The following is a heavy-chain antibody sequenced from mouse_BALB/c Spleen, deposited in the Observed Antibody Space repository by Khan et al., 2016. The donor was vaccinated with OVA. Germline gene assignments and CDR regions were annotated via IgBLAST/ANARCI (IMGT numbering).Heavy chain of an antibody. D-gene: IGHD2-3*01. Sequence: VQLKESGPGLVKPSQSLSLTCTVTGYSITSDYAWNWIRQFPGNKLEWMGYISYSGRTNYNPALKSRISITRDTSKNQFFLQLNSVTTEDTATYDCARDGSRYNYAMDYWGQGTSVTVSS. V-gene: IGHV3-2*02. J-gene: IGHJ4*01. CDR3: ARDGSRYNYAMDY. CDR2: ISYSGRT. CDR1: GYSITSDYA.